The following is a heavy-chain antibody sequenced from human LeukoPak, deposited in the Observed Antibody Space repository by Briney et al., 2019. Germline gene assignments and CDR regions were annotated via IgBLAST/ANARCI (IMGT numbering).Heavy chain of an antibody. Sequence: PSETLSLTCAVYGGSFSGYYWNWIRQPPGKGLEWIGEINPSGSSNYNPTLKIRISISVDTSKNQFSLKLSSVTAADTAVYYCARDTTTNRYFDLWGRGTLVTVSS. V-gene: IGHV4-34*01. CDR3: ARDTTTNRYFDL. CDR1: GGSFSGYY. CDR2: INPSGSS. J-gene: IGHJ2*01. D-gene: IGHD1-1*01.